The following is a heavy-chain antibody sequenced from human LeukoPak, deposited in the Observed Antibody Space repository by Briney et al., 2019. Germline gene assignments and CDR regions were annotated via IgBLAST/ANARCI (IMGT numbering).Heavy chain of an antibody. J-gene: IGHJ4*02. V-gene: IGHV3-23*01. Sequence: GGSLRLSCAASGFTFSSYAMGWVRQAPGKGLEWVSAISGSGGSTYYADSVKGRFTISRDNSKNTLYLQMNSLRAEDTAVYYCAKAPSGSKSVYFDYWGQGTLVTVSS. CDR1: GFTFSSYA. CDR3: AKAPSGSKSVYFDY. D-gene: IGHD3-10*01. CDR2: ISGSGGST.